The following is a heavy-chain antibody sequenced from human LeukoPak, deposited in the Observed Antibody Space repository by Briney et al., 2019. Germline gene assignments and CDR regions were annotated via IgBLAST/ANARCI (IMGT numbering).Heavy chain of an antibody. V-gene: IGHV4-31*03. Sequence: PSETLSLTCTASGGSISSGGYYWSWIRQHPGKGLEWIGYIYYSGSTYYNPSLKSRVTISVDTSKNQFSLKLSSVTAADTAVYYCASTRRGYYYDSSAWGQGTLVTVSS. CDR2: IYYSGST. CDR1: GGSISSGGYY. D-gene: IGHD3-22*01. CDR3: ASTRRGYYYDSSA. J-gene: IGHJ5*02.